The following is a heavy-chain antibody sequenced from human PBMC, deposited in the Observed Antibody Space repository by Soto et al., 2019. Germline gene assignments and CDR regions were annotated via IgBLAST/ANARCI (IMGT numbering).Heavy chain of an antibody. CDR2: ISYDGSTK. V-gene: IGHV3-30*18. Sequence: GGSLRLSCAASGFTFSSYGMHWVRQAPGKGLGWVAVISYDGSTKYYADSVKGRFTISRDNSKNTLYLQMHSLRAEDTAVYDGAKGFLWGQGTLVTVSA. CDR3: AKGFL. J-gene: IGHJ4*02. CDR1: GFTFSSYG.